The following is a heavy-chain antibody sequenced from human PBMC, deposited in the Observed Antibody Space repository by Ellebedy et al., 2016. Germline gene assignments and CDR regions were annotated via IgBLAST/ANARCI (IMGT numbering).Heavy chain of an antibody. CDR1: GDSISSSRDH. CDR3: ARLLDYDSSGPDY. D-gene: IGHD3-22*01. J-gene: IGHJ4*02. V-gene: IGHV4-39*01. CDR2: IYYGGYT. Sequence: SETLSLTCTVSGDSISSSRDHWGWIRQPPGKGLEWIGSIYYGGYTYYNPSLKSRVSISVDTSKNQFSLEVRSATAADTAVYYCARLLDYDSSGPDYWGQGTLVTVSS.